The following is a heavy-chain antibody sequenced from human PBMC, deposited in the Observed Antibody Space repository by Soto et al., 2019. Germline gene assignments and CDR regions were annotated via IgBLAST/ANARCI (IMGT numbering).Heavy chain of an antibody. J-gene: IGHJ6*02. CDR1: GFTFSSYG. D-gene: IGHD2-2*01. Sequence: GGSLRLSCAASGFTFSSYGMHWVRQAPGKGLEWVAVISYDGSNKYYADSVKGRFTISRDNSKNTLYLQMNSLRAEDTAVYYCAKDMAYCSSTSCYSYYYYGMDVWGQGTTVTVSS. V-gene: IGHV3-30*18. CDR3: AKDMAYCSSTSCYSYYYYGMDV. CDR2: ISYDGSNK.